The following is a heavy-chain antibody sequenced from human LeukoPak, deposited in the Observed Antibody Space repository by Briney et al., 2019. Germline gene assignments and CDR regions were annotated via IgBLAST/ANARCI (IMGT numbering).Heavy chain of an antibody. V-gene: IGHV4-34*01. D-gene: IGHD1-20*01. CDR2: INYSGST. CDR3: ARGGIIGTTNNWFDP. CDR1: GGSFSGFY. J-gene: IGHJ5*02. Sequence: SETLSLTCAVYGGSFSGFYWSWLRQPPGQGLEWIGEINYSGSTYYNPSLKSRITMSVDTSENQFSLRLSSVTAADTAMYYCARGGIIGTTNNWFDPWGQATLVTVSS.